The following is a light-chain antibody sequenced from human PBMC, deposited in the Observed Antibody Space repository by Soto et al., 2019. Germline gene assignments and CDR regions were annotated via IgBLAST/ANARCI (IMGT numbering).Light chain of an antibody. J-gene: IGLJ1*01. V-gene: IGLV2-14*01. CDR1: SSDVGGYNY. Sequence: QSALAQPASVSGSPGQSIAISCTGTSSDVGGYNYVSWYQQHPGKAPKLMIYEVSNRPSGVSNRFSGSKSANTASLTISGIQAEDEADYYCRSYTTSSTLLYVFGTGTKVTV. CDR2: EVS. CDR3: RSYTTSSTLLYV.